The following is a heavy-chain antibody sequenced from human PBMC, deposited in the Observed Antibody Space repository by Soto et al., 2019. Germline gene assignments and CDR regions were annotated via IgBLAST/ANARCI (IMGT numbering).Heavy chain of an antibody. V-gene: IGHV1-69*13. Sequence: GPSVKVSCKASGGTFSSYAISWVRQAPGQGLEWMGGIIPIFGTANYAQKFQGRVTITADESTSTAYMELSSLRSEDTAVYYCARMGVGATTFDYWGQGTLVTVSS. CDR1: GGTFSSYA. CDR3: ARMGVGATTFDY. D-gene: IGHD1-26*01. J-gene: IGHJ4*02. CDR2: IIPIFGTA.